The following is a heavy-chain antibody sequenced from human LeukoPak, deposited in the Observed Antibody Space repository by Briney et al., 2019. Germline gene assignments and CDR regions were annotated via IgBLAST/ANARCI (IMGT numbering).Heavy chain of an antibody. J-gene: IGHJ4*02. D-gene: IGHD3-3*01. Sequence: SETLSLTCTVSGGSFSTYYWSWVRQPPGKGLEWIGYVFYSGSTNYNPSLKSRVTISVDMSKNQISLKLSSVTAADTAVYYCARSRVWSDYWGYFDYWGQGTLVTVSS. V-gene: IGHV4-59*01. CDR2: VFYSGST. CDR3: ARSRVWSDYWGYFDY. CDR1: GGSFSTYY.